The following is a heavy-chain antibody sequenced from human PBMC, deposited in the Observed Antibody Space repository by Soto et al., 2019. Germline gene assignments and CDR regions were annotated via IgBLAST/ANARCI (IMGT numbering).Heavy chain of an antibody. Sequence: QVQLVQSGAEVKKPGSSVKVSCKASGGTFSSYAISWVRQAPGQGLEWMGGIIPIFGTANYAQKFQGRVTITADESTSTAYRELSSLRSEDTAVYYCARVPPPKQWLVLGYFQHWGQGTLVTVSS. CDR2: IIPIFGTA. CDR3: ARVPPPKQWLVLGYFQH. D-gene: IGHD6-19*01. J-gene: IGHJ1*01. CDR1: GGTFSSYA. V-gene: IGHV1-69*12.